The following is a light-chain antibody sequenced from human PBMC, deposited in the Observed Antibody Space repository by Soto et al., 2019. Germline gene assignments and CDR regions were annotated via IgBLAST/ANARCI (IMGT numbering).Light chain of an antibody. V-gene: IGKV3-20*01. CDR2: GAS. CDR3: QQYGGSPWT. J-gene: IGKJ1*01. CDR1: QSVSSN. Sequence: ERVMIQSAATLSVSKGERATFSCRASQSVSSNLAWYQQRPGQAPRLLIYGASIRATDIPGRFGGHGSGTDFILSINRLEPEDSAVYYCQQYGGSPWTFGQVTKVDVK.